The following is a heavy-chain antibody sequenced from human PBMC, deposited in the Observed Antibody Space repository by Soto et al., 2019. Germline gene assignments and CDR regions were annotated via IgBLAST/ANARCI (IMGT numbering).Heavy chain of an antibody. D-gene: IGHD3-10*01. J-gene: IGHJ4*02. V-gene: IGHV3-23*01. CDR2: ISGSGGNT. CDR3: AKGVRKGIFDY. Sequence: GGSLRLSCAASGFSFCTYAMSWVRQAPGKGLEWVSAISGSGGNTYYADSVKGRFTISRDNSKNTLYLQMNSLRAEDTAVYYCAKGVRKGIFDYWGQGTLVTVSS. CDR1: GFSFCTYA.